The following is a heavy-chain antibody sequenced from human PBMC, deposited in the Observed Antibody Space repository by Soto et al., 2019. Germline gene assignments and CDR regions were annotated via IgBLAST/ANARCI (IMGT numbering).Heavy chain of an antibody. D-gene: IGHD5-12*01. Sequence: QVQLVQSGAEVRKPGASVKVSCKASGYAFSNYGISWVRQAPGQGLEWMGWISAYNGNTNYAQKLQGRVTMTTDTSTSTAYMEVRSLRADDAAVNYCARGGRTYFYYGQDVWGQGTTVSVS. V-gene: IGHV1-18*01. J-gene: IGHJ6*02. CDR1: GYAFSNYG. CDR3: ARGGRTYFYYGQDV. CDR2: ISAYNGNT.